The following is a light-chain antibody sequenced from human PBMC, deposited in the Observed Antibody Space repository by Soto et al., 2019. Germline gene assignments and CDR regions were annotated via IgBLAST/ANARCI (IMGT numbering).Light chain of an antibody. J-gene: IGLJ2*01. CDR3: QSYDSSLSAVV. V-gene: IGLV1-40*01. CDR2: GNV. CDR1: SSNIGAGYD. Sequence: QSVLTQPPSVSGAPGQRVTISCTGNSSNIGAGYDVHWYQHLPGTAPKLLIFGNVNRPSGVPDRFSGSKSGTSASLAITGLQAEDEADYYCQSYDSSLSAVVFGGGTKVTVL.